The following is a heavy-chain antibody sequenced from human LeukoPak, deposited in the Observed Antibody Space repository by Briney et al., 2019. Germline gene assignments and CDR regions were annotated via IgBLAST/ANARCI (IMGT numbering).Heavy chain of an antibody. CDR1: GFTFSSYW. CDR3: ARDTTPRNYYDSSGYGY. V-gene: IGHV3-7*01. D-gene: IGHD3-22*01. CDR2: IKQDGSEK. J-gene: IGHJ4*02. Sequence: GGSLRLSCAASGFTFSSYWMSWVRQAPGKGLEWVANIKQDGSEKYYVDSVKGRFTISRDNAKNSLYLQMNSLRAEGTAVYYCARDTTPRNYYDSSGYGYWGQGTLVTVSS.